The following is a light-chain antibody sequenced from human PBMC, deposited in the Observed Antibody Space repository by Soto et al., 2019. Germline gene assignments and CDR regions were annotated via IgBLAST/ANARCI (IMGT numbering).Light chain of an antibody. CDR1: QSISSW. J-gene: IGKJ1*01. CDR3: QYYNNYCWT. CDR2: KTA. V-gene: IGKV1-5*03. Sequence: DIQLTQSPSTLSASVGDRVTITCRASQSISSWLAWYQKKPGKAPKFLIYKTANLESGVPSRFSGSGSGTEFTLTISSLQPDDVATYYCQYYNNYCWTFGQGTKVEIK.